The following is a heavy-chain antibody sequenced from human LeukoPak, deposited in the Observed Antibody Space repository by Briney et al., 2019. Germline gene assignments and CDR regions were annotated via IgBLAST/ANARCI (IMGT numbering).Heavy chain of an antibody. V-gene: IGHV4-30-2*01. CDR2: IYHSGST. Sequence: PSETLSLTCTVSGGSISSGGYYWSWIRQPPGKGLEWIGYIYHSGSTNYNPSLKSRVTISVDKSKNQFSLKLSSVTAADTAVYYCAREGSHGSYWGNFDYWGQGTLVTVSS. CDR1: GGSISSGGYY. D-gene: IGHD1-26*01. CDR3: AREGSHGSYWGNFDY. J-gene: IGHJ4*02.